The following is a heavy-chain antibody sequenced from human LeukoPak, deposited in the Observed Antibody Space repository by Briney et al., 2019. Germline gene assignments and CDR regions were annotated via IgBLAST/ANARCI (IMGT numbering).Heavy chain of an antibody. D-gene: IGHD1-26*01. CDR2: ISYDGSNK. CDR3: ARVGWDLHAFDI. CDR1: GFTFSSYG. J-gene: IGHJ3*02. Sequence: GGSLRPSCAASGFTFSSYGMHWVRQAPGKGLEWVAVISYDGSNKYYADSVKGRFTISRDDAKNSLYLQMSSLRAEDTALYHCARVGWDLHAFDIWGQGTVVTVSS. V-gene: IGHV3-30*03.